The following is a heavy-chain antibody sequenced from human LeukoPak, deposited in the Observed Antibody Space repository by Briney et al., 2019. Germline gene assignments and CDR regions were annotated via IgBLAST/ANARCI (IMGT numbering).Heavy chain of an antibody. V-gene: IGHV4-4*07. J-gene: IGHJ4*02. CDR3: ARTRYYYNSRSYGAPYYFDY. D-gene: IGHD3-10*01. CDR2: IYTSGST. Sequence: PSETLSLTCTVSACSISSYYWSWIRQAAGHGMQWIGRIYTSGSTNYNPSLISLVTMSVDTSKNQFSLKLSSVTAADTAVYYCARTRYYYNSRSYGAPYYFDYWGQGTLVTVSS. CDR1: ACSISSYY.